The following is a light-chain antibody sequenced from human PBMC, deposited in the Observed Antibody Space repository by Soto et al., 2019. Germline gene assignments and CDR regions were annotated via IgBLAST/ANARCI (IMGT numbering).Light chain of an antibody. CDR3: QPYNIWPLT. V-gene: IGKV3-15*01. CDR1: QSVSSN. CDR2: GAS. J-gene: IGKJ4*01. Sequence: EIVMTQSPATLSLSPVDGATLSCRASQSVSSNLAWYQQKPGQAPRLLIYGASTRATGITARFSGSGSGTEFTLTISSLQSEDFAVYYCQPYNIWPLTVGGGTKVEIK.